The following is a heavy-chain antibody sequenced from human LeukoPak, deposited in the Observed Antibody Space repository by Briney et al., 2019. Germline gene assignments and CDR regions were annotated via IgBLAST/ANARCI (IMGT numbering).Heavy chain of an antibody. CDR1: GGSFSGYY. CDR3: ARLTANRDDY. CDR2: INHSGST. D-gene: IGHD3-9*01. Sequence: SETLSLTCAVYGGSFSGYYWSWIRQPPGKGLEWIGEINHSGSTNYNPSLKSRVTTSVDTSKNQFTLKLSSVTAADTAVYYCARLTANRDDYWGQGTLVTVSS. J-gene: IGHJ4*02. V-gene: IGHV4-34*01.